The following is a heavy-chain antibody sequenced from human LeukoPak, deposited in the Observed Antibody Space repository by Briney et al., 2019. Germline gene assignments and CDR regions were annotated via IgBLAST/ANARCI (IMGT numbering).Heavy chain of an antibody. CDR3: AENYVGDHMAAFDI. Sequence: GASVKVSCKASGYTFTRYYMHWMRQAPGQGPEWMGVINPSGDYTNYAQKFQGRVTMTRDMSTSTVYMELSSLRSEDTAVYYCAENYVGDHMAAFDIWGQGTMVTVSS. D-gene: IGHD1-7*01. J-gene: IGHJ3*02. V-gene: IGHV1-46*01. CDR2: INPSGDYT. CDR1: GYTFTRYY.